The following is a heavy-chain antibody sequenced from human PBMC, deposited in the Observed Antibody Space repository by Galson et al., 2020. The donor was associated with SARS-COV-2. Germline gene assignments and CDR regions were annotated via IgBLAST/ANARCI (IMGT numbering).Heavy chain of an antibody. CDR1: GFTLGTHS. CDR2: INTDGSRT. J-gene: IGHJ4*02. V-gene: IGHV3-74*01. D-gene: IGHD6-19*01. Sequence: TGGSLRLSCAASGFTLGTHSMHWVRHAPGKGLVWISGINTDGSRTNYADSVGGRFTISRDGAKNTLYLQMNSLRAEDTAVYYCARARGSGCSDYWGQGTLVTVSS. CDR3: ARARGSGCSDY.